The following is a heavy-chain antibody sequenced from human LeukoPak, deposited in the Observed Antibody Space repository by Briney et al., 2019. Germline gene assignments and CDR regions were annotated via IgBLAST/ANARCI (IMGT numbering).Heavy chain of an antibody. J-gene: IGHJ4*02. CDR3: ARERGRLRFLEWFFDY. Sequence: SVKVSCKASGGTFSSYAISWVRQAPGQGLEWMGRIIPIFGTANYAQKFQGRVTITTDESTRTAYMELSSLRSEDTAVYYCARERGRLRFLEWFFDYWGQGTLVTVSS. D-gene: IGHD3-3*01. CDR1: GGTFSSYA. V-gene: IGHV1-69*05. CDR2: IIPIFGTA.